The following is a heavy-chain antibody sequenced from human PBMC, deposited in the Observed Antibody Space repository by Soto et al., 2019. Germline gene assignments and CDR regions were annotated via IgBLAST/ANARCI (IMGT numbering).Heavy chain of an antibody. Sequence: QVHLQESGPGLVKPSETLSLTCAVSGDSIKTETWWSWLRQLPGTGLEWIGEIKHTGDANANPALRXRXSXSXHRTKNQFFLKLRSVSAADTAVYFGAREGRLHWFESWGQGTLVTVSS. CDR2: IKHTGDA. V-gene: IGHV4-4*02. J-gene: IGHJ5*01. CDR3: AREGRLHWFES. CDR1: GDSIKTETW.